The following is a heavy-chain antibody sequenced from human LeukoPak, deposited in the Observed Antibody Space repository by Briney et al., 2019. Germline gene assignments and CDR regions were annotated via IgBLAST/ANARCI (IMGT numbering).Heavy chain of an antibody. V-gene: IGHV4-61*02. J-gene: IGHJ5*02. CDR3: ARDSIFGVVIGWFDP. D-gene: IGHD3-3*01. Sequence: PSQTLSLTCTVSGGSISSGSYYWSWIRQPAGKGLEWIGRIYTSGSTNYNPSLKSRVTISVDTSKNQFSLKLSSVTAADTAVYYCARDSIFGVVIGWFDPWGQGTLVTVSS. CDR1: GGSISSGSYY. CDR2: IYTSGST.